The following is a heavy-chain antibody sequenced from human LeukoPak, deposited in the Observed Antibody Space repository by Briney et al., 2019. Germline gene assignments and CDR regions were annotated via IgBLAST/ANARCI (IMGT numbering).Heavy chain of an antibody. CDR3: SRTTHAQFDY. D-gene: IGHD4-11*01. CDR1: GGTFSSYA. CDR2: IIPIFGTA. Sequence: ASVKVSCKASGGTFSSYAISWVRQAPGQGLEWMGGIIPIFGTANYAQKFQGRVTITADESTSTAYMELSSLRSEDTAVYYCSRTTHAQFDYWGQGTLVTVSS. V-gene: IGHV1-69*13. J-gene: IGHJ4*02.